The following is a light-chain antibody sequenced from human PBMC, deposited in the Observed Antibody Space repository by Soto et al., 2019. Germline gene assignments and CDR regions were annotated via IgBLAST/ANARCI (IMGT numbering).Light chain of an antibody. CDR3: LLYFGSAQV. V-gene: IGLV7-43*01. CDR2: STS. CDR1: TGAVTSVSY. Sequence: QSVVTQEPSLTVSPGGTVTLTCASSTGAVTSVSYPNWVQQKPGQAPRALIYSTSNSHSWTPARFSGSLLGGKAALTLSGVQPEDEAVYCCLLYFGSAQVFGGGTKLTVL. J-gene: IGLJ3*02.